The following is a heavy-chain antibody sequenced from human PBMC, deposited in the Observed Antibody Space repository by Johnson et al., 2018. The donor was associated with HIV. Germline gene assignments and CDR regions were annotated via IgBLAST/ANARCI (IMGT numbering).Heavy chain of an antibody. CDR3: AKDSRRWGAFSYAFDI. CDR2: IRYDGSNK. D-gene: IGHD1-26*01. J-gene: IGHJ3*02. CDR1: GFTFSSYG. V-gene: IGHV3-30*02. Sequence: QVQLVESGGGVVQPGGSLRLSCAASGFTFSSYGMHWVRQAPGKGLEWVAFIRYDGSNKYYADSVKGRFTISRDNSKNTLYLQMNSLRAEDTAVYYCAKDSRRWGAFSYAFDIWGQGTMVTVSS.